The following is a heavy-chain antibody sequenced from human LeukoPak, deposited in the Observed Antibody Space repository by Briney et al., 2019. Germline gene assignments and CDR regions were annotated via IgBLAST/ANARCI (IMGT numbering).Heavy chain of an antibody. V-gene: IGHV3-21*01. CDR3: ARDPYSGAYGDTYYYFMDV. Sequence: GGSLRLSCAASGFSFSSYNMDWVRQTPGKGLEWISSITTSSSYTFYADSVKGRFTISRDNARNSLYLQMNSLTAEDTAVYYCARDPYSGAYGDTYYYFMDVWGKGTTVTISS. D-gene: IGHD1-26*01. CDR2: ITTSSSYT. J-gene: IGHJ6*03. CDR1: GFSFSSYN.